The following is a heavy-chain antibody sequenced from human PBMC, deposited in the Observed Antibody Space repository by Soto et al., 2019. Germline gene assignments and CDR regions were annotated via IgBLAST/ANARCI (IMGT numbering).Heavy chain of an antibody. V-gene: IGHV3-64*01. CDR3: ARQGSGSYYFDY. J-gene: IGHJ4*02. D-gene: IGHD2-15*01. CDR2: ISSNGGST. CDR1: GFTFSSYA. Sequence: TGGSLRLSCAASGFTFSSYAMHWVRQAPGKGLEYVSAISSNGGSTYYANSVKGRFTIPRDNSKNTLYLQMGSLRAEDMAVYYCARQGSGSYYFDYWGQGT.